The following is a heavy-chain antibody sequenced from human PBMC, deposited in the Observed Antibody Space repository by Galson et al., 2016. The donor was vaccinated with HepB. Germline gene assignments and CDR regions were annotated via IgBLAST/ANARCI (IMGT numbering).Heavy chain of an antibody. V-gene: IGHV3-53*05. CDR1: GFTVTRSY. CDR2: IYSGGAT. Sequence: SLRLSCAASGFTVTRSYMSWVRQAPGQGLEWVSVIYSGGATYYTDSVGGRFTISRDDSKNTLFLQMDSLRPKDTAAYYCARGLVGSTTAFDSWGQGTLVAVSS. J-gene: IGHJ4*02. CDR3: ARGLVGSTTAFDS. D-gene: IGHD1-26*01.